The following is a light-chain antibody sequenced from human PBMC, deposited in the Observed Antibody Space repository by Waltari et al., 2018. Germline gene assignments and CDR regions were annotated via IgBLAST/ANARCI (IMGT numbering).Light chain of an antibody. J-gene: IGLJ2*01. CDR1: TCIVTSGHY. Sequence: QAVVTQEPSLTVSPGGTVTLTCGSSTCIVTSGHYPCWFQKKPGQAPRTLIYQLSNKHSRTPPRFSGSLLGGKAALTLSGAQPEDEAEYYCLLTYSGPIGVFGGGTKLTVL. V-gene: IGLV7-46*01. CDR3: LLTYSGPIGV. CDR2: QLS.